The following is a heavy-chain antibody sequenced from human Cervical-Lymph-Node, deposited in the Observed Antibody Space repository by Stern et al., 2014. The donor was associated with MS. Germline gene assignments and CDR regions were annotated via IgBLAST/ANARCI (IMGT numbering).Heavy chain of an antibody. CDR3: ARDGRPYDYGDHYYIDY. J-gene: IGHJ4*02. V-gene: IGHV3-30*03. D-gene: IGHD4-17*01. CDR2: SSYDATNG. Sequence: QVQLVESGGGVVQPGGSLSLSCAASGFTFSIYGIHWVRQAPGKGLEGVALSSYDATNGYYGDSVKGRFTISRDNSKNTLYLQMNSLRTEDTAVYYCARDGRPYDYGDHYYIDYWGQGTLVTVSS. CDR1: GFTFSIYG.